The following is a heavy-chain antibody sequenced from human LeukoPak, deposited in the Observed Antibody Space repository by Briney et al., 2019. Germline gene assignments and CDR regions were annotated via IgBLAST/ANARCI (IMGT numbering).Heavy chain of an antibody. CDR3: ARASGTWDAFDT. J-gene: IGHJ3*02. Sequence: PGGSLRLSCAASGFTFSSYSMNWVRQAPGKGLEWVSSISSSSSYIYYADSVKGRLTISRDNAKNSLYLQMNSLRAEDTAVYYCARASGTWDAFDTWGQGTMVTVSS. CDR1: GFTFSSYS. CDR2: ISSSSSYI. V-gene: IGHV3-21*01. D-gene: IGHD6-25*01.